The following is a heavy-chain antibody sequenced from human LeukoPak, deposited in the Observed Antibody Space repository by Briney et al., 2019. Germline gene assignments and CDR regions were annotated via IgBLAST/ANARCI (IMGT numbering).Heavy chain of an antibody. D-gene: IGHD3-9*01. V-gene: IGHV1-2*02. CDR2: IYPKSGGT. CDR1: GYTFTSYY. CDR3: ARVSTSGYRDWLDP. Sequence: ASVKVSCKASGYTFTSYYIHWVRQAPGQGLEWMGWIYPKSGGTNSAQKFQGRVTMTRDTSISTAYMELSRLKFDDTAVYYCARVSTSGYRDWLDPWGQGTLVTVSS. J-gene: IGHJ5*02.